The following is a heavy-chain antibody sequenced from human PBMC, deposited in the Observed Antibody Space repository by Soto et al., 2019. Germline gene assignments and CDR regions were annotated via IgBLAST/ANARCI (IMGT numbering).Heavy chain of an antibody. D-gene: IGHD3-10*01. CDR1: GFIFSSFW. CDR3: AREGSLDLDV. Sequence: EVRLEEAGGGFVQPGGSLRVSCSGSGFIFSSFWMHWVRQGPGKGLEWVSRINGDGASLAYADSVKGRFSISRDNVKNTLHLQMNSLGADATAVYFCAREGSLDLDVWGRGTTVTVSS. J-gene: IGHJ6*02. V-gene: IGHV3-74*03. CDR2: INGDGASL.